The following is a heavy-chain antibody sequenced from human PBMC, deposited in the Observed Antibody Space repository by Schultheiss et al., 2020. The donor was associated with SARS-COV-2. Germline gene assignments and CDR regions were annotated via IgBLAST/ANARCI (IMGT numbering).Heavy chain of an antibody. Sequence: ASVKVSCKASGYTFTSYGISWVRQAPGQGLEWMGWISAYNGNTNYAQKLQGRVTMTTDTSTSTVHMELSSLTSEDTAMYYCARSRAARTNYYYYGMDVWGQGTTVTVSS. J-gene: IGHJ6*02. CDR3: ARSRAARTNYYYYGMDV. V-gene: IGHV1-18*01. CDR1: GYTFTSYG. CDR2: ISAYNGNT. D-gene: IGHD6-6*01.